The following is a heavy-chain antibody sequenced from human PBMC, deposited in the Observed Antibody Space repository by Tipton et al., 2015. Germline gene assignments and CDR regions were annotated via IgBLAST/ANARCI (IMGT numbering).Heavy chain of an antibody. Sequence: TLSLTCAVSAYSISSDYYWGWIRQPPGKGLEWFGSIPHRANTTSTPSLKIRVTMPRDTSKNQFSRKLTSVTAADTAVYYCACQDYDSLTRDYQTVDYWGQGTLVSVSS. CDR1: AYSISSDYY. CDR2: IPHRANT. D-gene: IGHD3-9*01. J-gene: IGHJ4*02. CDR3: ACQDYDSLTRDYQTVDY. V-gene: IGHV4-38-2*01.